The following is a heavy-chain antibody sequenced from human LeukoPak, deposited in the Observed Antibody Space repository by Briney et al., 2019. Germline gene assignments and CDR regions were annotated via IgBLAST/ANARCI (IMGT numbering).Heavy chain of an antibody. CDR2: IYTSGST. J-gene: IGHJ4*02. CDR1: GGSISSGSYY. Sequence: SETLSLTCTVSGGSISSGSYYWSWIRQPAGKGLEWIGRIYTSGSTNCNPSLKSRVTISVDTSKNQFSLKLSSVTAADTAVYYCARVKYSSSWDFDYWGQGTLVTVSS. CDR3: ARVKYSSSWDFDY. V-gene: IGHV4-61*02. D-gene: IGHD6-13*01.